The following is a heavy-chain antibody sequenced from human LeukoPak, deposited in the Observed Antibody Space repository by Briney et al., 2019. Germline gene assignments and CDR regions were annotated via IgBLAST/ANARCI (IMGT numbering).Heavy chain of an antibody. CDR2: INSDGSST. J-gene: IGHJ5*02. V-gene: IGHV3-74*01. D-gene: IGHD3-9*01. Sequence: PGGSLRLSCAAPGFTFSSYWMHWVRQAPGKGPVWVSRINSDGSSTSYADSVKGRFTISRDNAKNTLYLQMNSLRAEDTAVYYCAREGTYYDILTGYSPLANWFDPWGQGTLVTVSS. CDR3: AREGTYYDILTGYSPLANWFDP. CDR1: GFTFSSYW.